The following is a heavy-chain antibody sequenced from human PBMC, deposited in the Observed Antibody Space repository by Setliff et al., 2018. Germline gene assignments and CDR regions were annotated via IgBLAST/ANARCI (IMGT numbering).Heavy chain of an antibody. CDR2: IYYSGTT. J-gene: IGHJ2*01. Sequence: SETLSLTCVVSDFSVSPVYYWGWIRQPPGKGLEWIASIYYSGTTYYNPSFKSRVTMSVDASKSQISLKLDSVTAADTVLYYCARTSTARYFDLWGRGTLVTVSS. CDR1: DFSVSPVYY. D-gene: IGHD2-2*01. V-gene: IGHV4-38-2*01. CDR3: ARTSTARYFDL.